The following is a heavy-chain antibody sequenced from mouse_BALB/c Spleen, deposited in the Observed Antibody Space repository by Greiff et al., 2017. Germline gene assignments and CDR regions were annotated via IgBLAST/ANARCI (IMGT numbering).Heavy chain of an antibody. Sequence: EVKLVESGGGLVQPGGSLKLSCAASGFTFSSYTMSWVRPTPEKRLAWVAYISNGGGSTYYPDTVKGRFTISRDNAKNTLYLQMSSLKSEDTAMYYGARHGHYYGNAWFAYWGQGTLVTVAA. CDR3: ARHGHYYGNAWFAY. CDR2: ISNGGGST. D-gene: IGHD1-1*01. V-gene: IGHV5-12-2*01. J-gene: IGHJ3*01. CDR1: GFTFSSYT.